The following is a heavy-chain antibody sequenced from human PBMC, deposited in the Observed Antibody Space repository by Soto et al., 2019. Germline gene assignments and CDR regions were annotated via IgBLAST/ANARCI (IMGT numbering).Heavy chain of an antibody. CDR1: GGSVNSNNC. V-gene: IGHV4-4*02. CDR3: ARWVAAAGRFDY. Sequence: PSERLSLTCAVSGGSVNSNNCVTLVRQPPGEGLEWIGEIYHTGATNYNPSLKSRVTISVDKSKDQVSLNLNSVTAADTAVYYCARWVAAAGRFDYWGQGTLVTVSS. J-gene: IGHJ4*02. CDR2: IYHTGAT. D-gene: IGHD6-13*01.